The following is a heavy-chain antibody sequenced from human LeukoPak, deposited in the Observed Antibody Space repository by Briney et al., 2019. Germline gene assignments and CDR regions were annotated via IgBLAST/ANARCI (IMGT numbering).Heavy chain of an antibody. CDR2: IIPIFGTA. CDR1: GGTFSSYA. J-gene: IGHJ5*02. V-gene: IGHV1-69*05. CDR3: AREEELESNWFDP. Sequence: ASVKVSCKASGGTFSSYAISWVRQAPGQGLEWMGGIIPIFGTANYAQKFQGRVTVTTDESTSTAYMELSSLRSEDTAVYYCAREEELESNWFDPWGQGTLVTVSS. D-gene: IGHD3-3*01.